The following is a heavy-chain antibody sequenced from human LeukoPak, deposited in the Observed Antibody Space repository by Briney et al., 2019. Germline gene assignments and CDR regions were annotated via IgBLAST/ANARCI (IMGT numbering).Heavy chain of an antibody. Sequence: GGSLRLSCAASGFTFSSYGMHWVRQAPGKGLEWVAVIWYDGSNKYYADSVKGRFTISRDNSKNTLYLQMSSLRAEDTAVYYCAKSGLGFCCGTSCYEDYFDYWGQGTLVTVSS. D-gene: IGHD2-2*01. CDR1: GFTFSSYG. CDR2: IWYDGSNK. CDR3: AKSGLGFCCGTSCYEDYFDY. J-gene: IGHJ4*02. V-gene: IGHV3-30*02.